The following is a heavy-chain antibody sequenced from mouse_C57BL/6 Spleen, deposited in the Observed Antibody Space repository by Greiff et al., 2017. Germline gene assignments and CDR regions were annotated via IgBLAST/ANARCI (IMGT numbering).Heavy chain of an antibody. Sequence: VQLQQPGAELVKPGASVTMSCKASGYTFTSYWITWVKQRPGQGLEWIGDIYPGSGSTNYNEKFKSKATLTVDTSSSTAYMQLSSLTSEDSAVYYCARRRAGGDYYAMDYWGQGTSVTVSS. D-gene: IGHD3-1*01. V-gene: IGHV1-55*01. CDR3: ARRRAGGDYYAMDY. CDR1: GYTFTSYW. J-gene: IGHJ4*01. CDR2: IYPGSGST.